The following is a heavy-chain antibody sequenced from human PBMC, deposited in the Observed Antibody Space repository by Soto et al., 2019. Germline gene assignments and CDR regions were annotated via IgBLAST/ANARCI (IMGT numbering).Heavy chain of an antibody. CDR2: ISAYSGET. J-gene: IGHJ4*02. Sequence: QVQLVQSGAEVKKPGASVKVSCKTSGYIFSNYGITWVRQAPGQGLEWMGWISAYSGETNYAQKFRGRVTMTADTSTGTAYMELRSLTSDDTAMYYCGRDTSGLFVVVNDDYWGQGTLVTVSS. CDR1: GYIFSNYG. D-gene: IGHD2-21*01. V-gene: IGHV1-18*01. CDR3: GRDTSGLFVVVNDDY.